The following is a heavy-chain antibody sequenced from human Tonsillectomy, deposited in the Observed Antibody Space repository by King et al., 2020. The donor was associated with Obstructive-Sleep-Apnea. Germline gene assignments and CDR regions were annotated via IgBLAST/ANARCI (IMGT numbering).Heavy chain of an antibody. V-gene: IGHV3-23*04. CDR2: ISGSGAST. J-gene: IGHJ6*02. Sequence: VQLVESGGGFVQPGGSLRISCAASGFSFSNYALSWVRQAPGKGLEWVSSISGSGASTYSADSVKGRFTISRDNSMNTLVLQMNSLRGDDTAIYYCARTSAPEWQRPFSPPGILDVWGQGTTVTVSS. CDR3: ARTSAPEWQRPFSPPGILDV. CDR1: GFSFSNYA. D-gene: IGHD5-12*01.